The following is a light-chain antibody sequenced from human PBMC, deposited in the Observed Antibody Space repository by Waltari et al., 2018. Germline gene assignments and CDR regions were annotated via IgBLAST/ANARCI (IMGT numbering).Light chain of an antibody. Sequence: DIVMTQSPDSLAVSLGERATINCKSSPSVLYSSNNKNYLAWYQQKPGQPPKLLIYWASTRESGVPDRFSGSGSGTDFTITISSLQAEDVAVYYCQQYYSTPLTFGPGTKVDIK. CDR3: QQYYSTPLT. CDR2: WAS. CDR1: PSVLYSSNNKNY. V-gene: IGKV4-1*01. J-gene: IGKJ3*01.